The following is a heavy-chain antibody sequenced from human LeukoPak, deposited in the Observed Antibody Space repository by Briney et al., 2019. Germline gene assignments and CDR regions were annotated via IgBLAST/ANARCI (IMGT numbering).Heavy chain of an antibody. D-gene: IGHD3-10*01. CDR2: INPNSGGT. Sequence: ASVKVSCKASGYTFTGYYMHWVRQAPGQGLEWMGWINPNSGGTNYAQKFQGRVTMTRDTSISTAYMELSRLRSDDTAVYYCARDPRLGITMVRGVIITPWFDPWGQGTLVTVSS. CDR1: GYTFTGYY. CDR3: ARDPRLGITMVRGVIITPWFDP. V-gene: IGHV1-2*02. J-gene: IGHJ5*02.